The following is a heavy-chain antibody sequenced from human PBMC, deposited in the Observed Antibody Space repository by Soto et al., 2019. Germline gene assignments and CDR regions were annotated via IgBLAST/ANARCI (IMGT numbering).Heavy chain of an antibody. V-gene: IGHV3-11*01. CDR3: AREMVCSGGSCSSGGMDV. J-gene: IGHJ6*02. CDR1: GFTFSDYY. Sequence: GGSLRLSCAASGFTFSDYYMSWIRQAPGKGPEWVSYISSSGSTIYYADSVKGRFTISRDNAKNSLYLELSSLRSEDTAVYYCAREMVCSGGSCSSGGMDVWGQGTTVTVSS. CDR2: ISSSGSTI. D-gene: IGHD2-15*01.